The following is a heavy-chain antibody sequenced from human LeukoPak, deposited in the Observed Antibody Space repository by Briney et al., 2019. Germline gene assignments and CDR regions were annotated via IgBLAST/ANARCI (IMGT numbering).Heavy chain of an antibody. CDR1: GFTSSSYS. CDR3: ARHVPRGVIQPHPFDY. J-gene: IGHJ4*02. CDR2: ISSSSSYI. D-gene: IGHD3-16*02. V-gene: IGHV3-21*01. Sequence: PGGSLRLSCAASGFTSSSYSMNWVRQAPGKGLEWVSSISSSSSYIYYADSVKGQFTISRDNAKNSLYLQMNSLRAEDTAVYYCARHVPRGVIQPHPFDYWGQGTLVTVSS.